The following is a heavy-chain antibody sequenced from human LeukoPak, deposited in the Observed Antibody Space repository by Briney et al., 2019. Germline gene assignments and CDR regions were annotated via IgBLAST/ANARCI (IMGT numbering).Heavy chain of an antibody. Sequence: SETLSLTRTVSGGSISRYNWSCLRQPAGKGLEWIGRIYSSGSTNYNLSPQRRVTMSVDTSKIQFSLKLSSVTAADTAVYYCARDPQDSGSYSPGRLDYYYYYYMDVWGKGTTVTVSS. D-gene: IGHD1-26*01. V-gene: IGHV4-4*07. J-gene: IGHJ6*03. CDR2: IYSSGST. CDR1: GGSISRYN. CDR3: ARDPQDSGSYSPGRLDYYYYYYMDV.